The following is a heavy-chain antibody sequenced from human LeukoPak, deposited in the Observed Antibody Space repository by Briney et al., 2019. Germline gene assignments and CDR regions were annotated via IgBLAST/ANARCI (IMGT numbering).Heavy chain of an antibody. CDR3: ARPRPDCGGDCYDY. D-gene: IGHD2-21*01. J-gene: IGHJ4*02. CDR2: IYHSGST. V-gene: IGHV4-38-2*02. CDR1: GYSISSGYY. Sequence: SETLSLTCTVSGYSISSGYYWGWLRQPPGKGLEWIGSIYHSGSTYCNPSLKSRVTISVDTSKNQFSLRLSSVTAADTAVYYCARPRPDCGGDCYDYWGQGTLVTVSS.